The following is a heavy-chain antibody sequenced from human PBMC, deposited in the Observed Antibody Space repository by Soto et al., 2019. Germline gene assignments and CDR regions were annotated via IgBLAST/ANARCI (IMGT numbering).Heavy chain of an antibody. CDR3: ARRCSGGSCYGVYFDY. CDR1: GYTFTSYG. Sequence: ASVKVSCKASGYTFTSYGISWVRQAPGQGLEWMGWISAYNGNTNYAQKLQGRVTMTTDTSTSTAYMELRSLRSDNTAVYYCARRCSGGSCYGVYFDYWGQGTLVTVSS. V-gene: IGHV1-18*01. D-gene: IGHD2-15*01. CDR2: ISAYNGNT. J-gene: IGHJ4*02.